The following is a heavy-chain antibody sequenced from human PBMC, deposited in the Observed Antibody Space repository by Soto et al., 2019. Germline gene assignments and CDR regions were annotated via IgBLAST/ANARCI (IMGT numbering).Heavy chain of an antibody. CDR2: INPSGGST. CDR1: GYTFTSYY. V-gene: IGHV1-46*01. Sequence: ASEKVSCKASGYTFTSYYMHWVRQAPGQGLEWMGIINPSGGSTSYAQKFQGRVTMTRDTSTSTVYMELSSLRSEDTAVYYCARDRDIVVVPAAMGYGDLTWFDPWGQGTLVTVSS. J-gene: IGHJ5*02. D-gene: IGHD2-2*01. CDR3: ARDRDIVVVPAAMGYGDLTWFDP.